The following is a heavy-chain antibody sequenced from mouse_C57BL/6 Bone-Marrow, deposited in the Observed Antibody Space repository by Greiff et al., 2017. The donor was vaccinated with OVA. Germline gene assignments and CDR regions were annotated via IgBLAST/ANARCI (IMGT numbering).Heavy chain of an antibody. V-gene: IGHV1-69*01. Sequence: VKLQQPGAELVMPGASVKLSCKASGYTFTSYWMHWVKQRPGQGLEWIGEIDPSDSYTNYNQKFKGKSTLTVDKSSSTAYMQLSSLTSEDSAVYYCARCGPMDYWGQGTSVTVSS. CDR2: IDPSDSYT. CDR1: GYTFTSYW. J-gene: IGHJ4*01. CDR3: ARCGPMDY.